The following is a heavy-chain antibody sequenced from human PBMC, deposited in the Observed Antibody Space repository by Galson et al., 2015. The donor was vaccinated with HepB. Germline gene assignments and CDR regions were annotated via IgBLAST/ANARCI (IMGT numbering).Heavy chain of an antibody. CDR3: ARDSPTTRFDY. Sequence: SVKVSCKASGDTFNSFPITWVRQAPGQGLEWMGGIIPMLGTTIYAQKFQGRVTITADKSTSTAYMELRSLRSEDTAVYFCARDSPTTRFDYWGQGTLVTVSS. V-gene: IGHV1-69*10. J-gene: IGHJ4*02. D-gene: IGHD2-15*01. CDR1: GDTFNSFP. CDR2: IIPMLGTT.